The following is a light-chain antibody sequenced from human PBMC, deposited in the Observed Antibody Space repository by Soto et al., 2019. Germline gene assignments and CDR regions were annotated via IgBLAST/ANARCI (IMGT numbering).Light chain of an antibody. CDR1: QSISNY. CDR3: QQSYSTPLT. V-gene: IGKV1-39*01. Sequence: DLQMTQSPSSLSASVGDRVTITCRASQSISNYLNWYQQKPGKASKLLIYAASSLQSGVPSRFSGSGSGTDFTLTISSLQPEDFATYYCQQSYSTPLTFGGGTKVEIK. CDR2: AAS. J-gene: IGKJ4*01.